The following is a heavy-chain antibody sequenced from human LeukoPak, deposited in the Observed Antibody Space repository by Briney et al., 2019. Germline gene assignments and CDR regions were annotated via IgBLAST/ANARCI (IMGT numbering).Heavy chain of an antibody. CDR1: GFTFSSYW. CDR2: INQDGSAK. J-gene: IGHJ4*02. Sequence: GGSLRLSCAASGFTFSSYWMNWVRQVPGKGLEWVANINQDGSAKYYVDSVKGRFTFFRDNAMNSLFLQMNSLRAEDTAVYYCARDVHGGAFDYWGQGTLVTVSS. CDR3: ARDVHGGAFDY. V-gene: IGHV3-7*01. D-gene: IGHD4-23*01.